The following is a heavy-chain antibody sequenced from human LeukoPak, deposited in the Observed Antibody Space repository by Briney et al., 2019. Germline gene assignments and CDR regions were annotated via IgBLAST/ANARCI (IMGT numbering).Heavy chain of an antibody. Sequence: GASVKVSCKASGGTFSSYAISWVRQAPGQGLEWMGGIIPIFGTANYAQKFQGRVTITTDGSTSTAYMELSSLRSEDTAVYYCAFDQGYYYYYYMDVWGKGTTVTVSS. J-gene: IGHJ6*03. D-gene: IGHD6-13*01. CDR2: IIPIFGTA. CDR3: AFDQGYYYYYYMDV. V-gene: IGHV1-69*05. CDR1: GGTFSSYA.